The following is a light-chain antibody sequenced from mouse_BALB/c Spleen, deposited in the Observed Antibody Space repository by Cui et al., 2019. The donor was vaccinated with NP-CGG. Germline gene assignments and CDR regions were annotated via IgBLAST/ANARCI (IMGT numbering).Light chain of an antibody. CDR2: GTN. V-gene: IGLV1*01. CDR3: ALWYSNHWV. Sequence: AVLTHASALTTSPGETVTLTCRSRTGAVTTSNYANWVQGKPDHLFIGLIGGTNNRAPGVPARFSGFLIGDKAALTITGAQTEDEAIYFCALWYSNHWVFGGGTKLTVV. J-gene: IGLJ1*01. CDR1: TGAVTTSNY.